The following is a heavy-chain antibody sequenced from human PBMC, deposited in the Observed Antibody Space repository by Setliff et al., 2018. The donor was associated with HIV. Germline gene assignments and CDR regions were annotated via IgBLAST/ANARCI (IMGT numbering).Heavy chain of an antibody. Sequence: PSETLSLTCTVSGGSISSGSYYWSWIRQPAGKGLEWIGHIYTSGNTNHNPSLKSRVTISVDTSENQFSLKLSSVNAADTAGYYCARGNSRRLRVHYYYYYMDVWGKGTTVTVSS. V-gene: IGHV4-61*09. J-gene: IGHJ6*03. CDR3: ARGNSRRLRVHYYYYYMDV. D-gene: IGHD4-17*01. CDR1: GGSISSGSYY. CDR2: IYTSGNT.